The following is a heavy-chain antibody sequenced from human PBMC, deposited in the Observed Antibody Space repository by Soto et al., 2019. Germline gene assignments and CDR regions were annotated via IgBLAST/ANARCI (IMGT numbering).Heavy chain of an antibody. J-gene: IGHJ6*02. Sequence: GGSLRLSCAASGFSFSTYAMQWVRQPPGKGLDWVALISYDGSDKDYADSVQGRFTISRDNSKNTLYLQMNSLRAEDTAVYYCARPAVAFYYYGMGVWGQGTTVTVSS. CDR1: GFSFSTYA. V-gene: IGHV3-30-3*01. D-gene: IGHD6-19*01. CDR2: ISYDGSDK. CDR3: ARPAVAFYYYGMGV.